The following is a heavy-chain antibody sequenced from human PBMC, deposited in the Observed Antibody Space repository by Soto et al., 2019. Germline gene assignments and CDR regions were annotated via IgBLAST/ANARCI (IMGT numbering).Heavy chain of an antibody. V-gene: IGHV1-69*01. D-gene: IGHD3-22*01. J-gene: IGHJ3*01. CDR2: FIPIFRTL. CDR1: GGIFGSHG. CDR3: VIDRRLYYSDPHDEFVASDFEV. Sequence: QVQLIQSEAEVKKPGSSVRVSCTASGGIFGSHGFSWVRQAPGQRLEWVGGFIPIFRTLTYTEKFQARVRIAAAESTNTDYLDFISLTTEDTAVYYCVIDRRLYYSDPHDEFVASDFEVWGQGTMVSGSS.